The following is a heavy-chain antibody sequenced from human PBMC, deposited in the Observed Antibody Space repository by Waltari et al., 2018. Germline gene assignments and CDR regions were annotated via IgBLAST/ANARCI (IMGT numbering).Heavy chain of an antibody. Sequence: QLQLQESGPGLVKPSETLSLTCTVSGGSISSSSYYWGWIRQPPGKGLEWIGSIYYSGSTYYNPSLKSRVTISVDTSKNQFSRKLSSVTAADTAVYYCARQVVRAVAGTRNYYYGMDVWGQGTTVTVSS. V-gene: IGHV4-39*01. CDR3: ARQVVRAVAGTRNYYYGMDV. J-gene: IGHJ6*02. D-gene: IGHD6-19*01. CDR1: GGSISSSSYY. CDR2: IYYSGST.